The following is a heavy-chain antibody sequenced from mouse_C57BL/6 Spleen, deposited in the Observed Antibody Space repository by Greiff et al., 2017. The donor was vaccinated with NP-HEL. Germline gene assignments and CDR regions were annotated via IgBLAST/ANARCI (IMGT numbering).Heavy chain of an antibody. CDR3: ARGDYYGSSRYYFDY. Sequence: EVKLVESGPGLVKPSQSLSLTCSVTGYSITSGYYWNWIRQFPGNKLEWMGYISYDGSNNYNPSLKNRISITRDTSKNQFFLKLNSVTTEDTATYYCARGDYYGSSRYYFDYWGQGTTLTVSS. V-gene: IGHV3-6*01. CDR2: ISYDGSN. D-gene: IGHD1-1*01. CDR1: GYSITSGYY. J-gene: IGHJ2*01.